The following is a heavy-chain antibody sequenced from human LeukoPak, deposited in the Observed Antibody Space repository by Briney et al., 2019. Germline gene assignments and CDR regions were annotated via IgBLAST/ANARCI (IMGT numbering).Heavy chain of an antibody. J-gene: IGHJ4*02. CDR3: ARPPGSYDPFDY. CDR2: INPNSGGT. D-gene: IGHD1-26*01. Sequence: ASVKVSCKASGCTFTGYYMHWVRQAPGQGLEWMGWINPNSGGTNYAQKFQGRVTMTRDTSISTAYMELSRLRSDDTAVYYCARPPGSYDPFDYWGQGTLVTVSS. CDR1: GCTFTGYY. V-gene: IGHV1-2*02.